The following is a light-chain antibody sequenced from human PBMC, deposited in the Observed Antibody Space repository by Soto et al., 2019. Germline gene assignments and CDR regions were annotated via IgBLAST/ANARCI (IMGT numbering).Light chain of an antibody. V-gene: IGKV3-20*01. J-gene: IGKJ5*01. Sequence: ENVLPQSPGTLSLSPVDIDTLSCSVSQSVGHNYLAWFQQKPGQAPRLLIYGASSRATGIPDRSRGSGSGTDFTLTINRLEPEDFALYHCQQYGSSPITFGQGTRLEIK. CDR2: GAS. CDR1: QSVGHNY. CDR3: QQYGSSPIT.